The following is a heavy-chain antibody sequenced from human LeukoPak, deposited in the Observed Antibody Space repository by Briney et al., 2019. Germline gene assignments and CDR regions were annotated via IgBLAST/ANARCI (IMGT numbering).Heavy chain of an antibody. V-gene: IGHV5-51*01. CDR1: GYSFTNYW. D-gene: IGHD2-2*01. Sequence: GESLKISCKGFGYSFTNYWIGWVRQMPGKGLEWMGIIYPGDSDTRYSPSFQGQVTISADKSIGTAYLQWGSLKASDTAMYYCARQLAQLAKIDYWGQGTLVTVSS. CDR3: ARQLAQLAKIDY. CDR2: IYPGDSDT. J-gene: IGHJ4*02.